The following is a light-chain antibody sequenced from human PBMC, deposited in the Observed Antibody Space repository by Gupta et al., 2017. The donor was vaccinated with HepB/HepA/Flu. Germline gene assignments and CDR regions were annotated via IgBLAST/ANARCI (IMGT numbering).Light chain of an antibody. CDR3: QQYGTSPRM. CDR1: QSVSSSY. V-gene: IGKV3-20*01. J-gene: IGKJ1*01. Sequence: EIVLTQSTGTLSLSPGERATLSCRASQSVSSSYLGWYQQKPGQAPRLLIYGASSRATGIPDRFSGRGSGTDFTLTISRLEPEDFAVYYCQQYGTSPRMFGQGTKVEIK. CDR2: GAS.